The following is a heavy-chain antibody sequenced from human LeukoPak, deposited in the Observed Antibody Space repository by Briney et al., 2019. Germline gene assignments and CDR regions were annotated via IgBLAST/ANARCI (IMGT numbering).Heavy chain of an antibody. D-gene: IGHD6-6*01. CDR2: IYYSGST. V-gene: IGHV4-30-4*08. CDR1: GGSISSGDYY. Sequence: SQTLSLTCTVSGGSISSGDYYWSWIRQPPGKGLEWIGYIYYSGSTYYNPSLKSRVTISVDTSKNQFSLKLSSVTAADTAVYYCARVLEYGSRALDYYYYMDVWGKGTTVTVSS. CDR3: ARVLEYGSRALDYYYYMDV. J-gene: IGHJ6*03.